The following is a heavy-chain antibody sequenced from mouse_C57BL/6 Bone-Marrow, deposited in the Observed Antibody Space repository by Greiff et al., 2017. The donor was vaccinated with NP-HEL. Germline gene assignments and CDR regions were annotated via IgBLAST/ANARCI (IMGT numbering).Heavy chain of an antibody. CDR3: ARADYGGAFAY. Sequence: EVQLQESGPGLVKPSQSLSLTCSVTGYSITSGYYWNWIRQFPGNKLEWMGYISYDGSNNYNPSLKNRISITRDTSKNQFFLKLNSVTTEDTATYYCARADYGGAFAYWGQGTLVTVSA. CDR1: GYSITSGYY. D-gene: IGHD2-4*01. V-gene: IGHV3-6*01. CDR2: ISYDGSN. J-gene: IGHJ3*01.